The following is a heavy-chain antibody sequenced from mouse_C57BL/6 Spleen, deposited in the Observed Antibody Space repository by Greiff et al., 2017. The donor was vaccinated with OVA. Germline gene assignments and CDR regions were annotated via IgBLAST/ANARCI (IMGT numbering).Heavy chain of an antibody. D-gene: IGHD1-1*01. J-gene: IGHJ4*01. Sequence: VQRVESGPGLVAPSQRLSITCTVSGFSLTSYGVHWVRQPPGKGLEWLVVIWSDGSTTYNSALKSRLSISKDNSKSQVFLKMNSLQTDDTAMYYCARHENYYGSGAMDYWGQGTSVTVSS. CDR2: IWSDGST. CDR3: ARHENYYGSGAMDY. V-gene: IGHV2-6-1*01. CDR1: GFSLTSYG.